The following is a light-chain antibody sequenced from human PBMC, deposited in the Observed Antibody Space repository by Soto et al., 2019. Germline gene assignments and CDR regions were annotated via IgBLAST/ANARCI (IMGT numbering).Light chain of an antibody. Sequence: QSVLTQPPLVSGAPGQRVTISCTGSSSNIGAGYDVHWYQQLPGAAPKLLIYGNSNRPSGVPDRFSGSKSGTSASLAITGLQAEDEADYYCQSYDSSLSGPSYVFGTGTKVTVL. V-gene: IGLV1-40*01. J-gene: IGLJ1*01. CDR3: QSYDSSLSGPSYV. CDR2: GNS. CDR1: SSNIGAGYD.